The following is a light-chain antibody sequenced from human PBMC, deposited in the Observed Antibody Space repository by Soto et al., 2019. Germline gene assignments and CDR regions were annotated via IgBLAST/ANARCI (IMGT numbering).Light chain of an antibody. J-gene: IGKJ4*01. V-gene: IGKV1-12*01. Sequence: DIQMTQSPSSVSASVGDRVTITCRASQDINIALAWFQQKPGEAPSLLIYTASSLHSGVSSRFSGSGSGTDFTLTISSLQPEDFATYYCQQGNSFPLTFGGGTKVEIK. CDR1: QDINIA. CDR2: TAS. CDR3: QQGNSFPLT.